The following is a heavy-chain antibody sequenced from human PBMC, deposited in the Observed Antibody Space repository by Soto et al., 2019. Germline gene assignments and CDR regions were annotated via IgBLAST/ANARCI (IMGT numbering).Heavy chain of an antibody. J-gene: IGHJ6*02. Sequence: SVKVSCKASGGTFSSYAISWVRQAPGQGLEWMGGIIPIFGTANHAQKFQGRVTITADESTSTAYMELSSLRSEDTAVYYCASKKSQYYDFWSGLYYGMDVWGQGTTVTVSS. D-gene: IGHD3-3*01. CDR1: GGTFSSYA. V-gene: IGHV1-69*13. CDR3: ASKKSQYYDFWSGLYYGMDV. CDR2: IIPIFGTA.